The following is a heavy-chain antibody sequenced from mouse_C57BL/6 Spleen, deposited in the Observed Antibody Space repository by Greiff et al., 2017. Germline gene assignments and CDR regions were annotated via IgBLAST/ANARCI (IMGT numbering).Heavy chain of an antibody. CDR3: ARRGSYGSWFAY. CDR2: IYPGSGST. V-gene: IGHV1-55*01. CDR1: GYTFTSYW. D-gene: IGHD2-2*01. Sequence: QVQPQQPGAELVKPGASVKMSCKASGYTFTSYWITWVKQRPGQGLEWIGDIYPGSGSTNYNEKFKSKATLTVDTSSSTAYMQLSSLTSEDSAVYYCARRGSYGSWFAYWGQGTLVTVSA. J-gene: IGHJ3*01.